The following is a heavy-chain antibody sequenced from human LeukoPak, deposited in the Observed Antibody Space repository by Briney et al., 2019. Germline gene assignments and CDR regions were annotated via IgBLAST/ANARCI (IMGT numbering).Heavy chain of an antibody. V-gene: IGHV3-48*03. CDR3: ARITGTIDCSSATCPADY. D-gene: IGHD2-2*01. Sequence: PGGSLRLSCAASGFTFSSYEMNWVRQAPGKGLEWVSYISSSGSTIYYADSVKGRFTISRDNAKNSLYLQMNSLRAEDTAIYYCARITGTIDCSSATCPADYWGQGTLVTVSS. CDR1: GFTFSSYE. CDR2: ISSSGSTI. J-gene: IGHJ4*02.